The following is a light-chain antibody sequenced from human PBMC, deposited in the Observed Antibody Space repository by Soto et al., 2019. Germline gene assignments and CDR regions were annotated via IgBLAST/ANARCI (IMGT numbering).Light chain of an antibody. CDR1: SSDVGVYNY. J-gene: IGLJ3*02. V-gene: IGLV2-14*01. Sequence: QSALTQPASVSGSPGQSITISCTGTSSDVGVYNYVSWYQQHPGKAPKLMIYEVSNRPSGVSNRFSGSKSGNTASLTISGLQAEDEADYYCSSYVTGNTWVFGGGTKRTVL. CDR2: EVS. CDR3: SSYVTGNTWV.